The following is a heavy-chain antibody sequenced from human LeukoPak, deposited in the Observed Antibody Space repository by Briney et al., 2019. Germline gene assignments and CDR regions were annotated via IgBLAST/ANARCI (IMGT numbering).Heavy chain of an antibody. CDR3: ARDLMVRGVKPIDV. V-gene: IGHV3-21*01. CDR2: ISSSSSYI. Sequence: GGFLRLSCAASGFTFSTYSMNWVRQAPGKGLEWVSSISSSSSYIYYADSVKGRFTISRDNAKNSLYLQMNSLRAEDTAVYYCARDLMVRGVKPIDVWGKGTTLTVSS. J-gene: IGHJ6*03. D-gene: IGHD3-10*01. CDR1: GFTFSTYS.